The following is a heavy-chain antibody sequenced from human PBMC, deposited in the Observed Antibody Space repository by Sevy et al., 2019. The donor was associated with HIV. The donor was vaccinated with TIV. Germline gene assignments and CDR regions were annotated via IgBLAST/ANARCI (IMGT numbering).Heavy chain of an antibody. V-gene: IGHV1-24*01. CDR3: ATTKDYYESSGSPFDY. CDR2: FDPEDGET. Sequence: ASVEVSCKVSGYTLTKLSMHWVRQGPGKGLEWMGSFDPEDGETIYAQKFQGRVTMTEDTSTDTAHMELRSLKSEDTAVYYCATTKDYYESSGSPFDYWGQGTLVTVSS. CDR1: GYTLTKLS. J-gene: IGHJ4*02. D-gene: IGHD3-22*01.